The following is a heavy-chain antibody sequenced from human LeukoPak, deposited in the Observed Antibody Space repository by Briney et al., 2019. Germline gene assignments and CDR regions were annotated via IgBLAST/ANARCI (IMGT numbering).Heavy chain of an antibody. CDR3: ARGGDYGDSSDAFDI. CDR2: IIPIFGTA. V-gene: IGHV1-69*13. J-gene: IGHJ3*02. D-gene: IGHD4-17*01. CDR1: GGTFSSYA. Sequence: AASVKVSCKASGGTFSSYAISWVRQAHGQGLEWMGGIIPIFGTANYAQKFQGRVTITADESTSTAYMELSSLRSEDTAVYYCARGGDYGDSSDAFDIWGQGTMVTVSS.